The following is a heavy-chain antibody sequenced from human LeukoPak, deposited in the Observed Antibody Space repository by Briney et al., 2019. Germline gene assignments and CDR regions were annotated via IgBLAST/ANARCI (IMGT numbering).Heavy chain of an antibody. CDR1: GFTFSCYS. CDR2: ISSSRSYI. Sequence: GGSVRLSCAASGFTFSCYSMHWVRQAPGRGVEWVSSISSSRSYILHADAVKGRFTLFRDNDKNSLYLQMNSLRANDTAVYYCARVDYSENSSYSASSWFNPWGQGTLVTVSS. CDR3: ARVDYSENSSYSASSWFNP. D-gene: IGHD3-22*01. J-gene: IGHJ5*02. V-gene: IGHV3-21*01.